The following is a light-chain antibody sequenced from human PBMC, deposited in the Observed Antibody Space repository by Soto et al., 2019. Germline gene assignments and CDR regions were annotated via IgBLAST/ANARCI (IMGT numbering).Light chain of an antibody. V-gene: IGKV3-20*01. CDR2: DAS. Sequence: ETVLTQSPGTLSLSPGERASLSCRASQSISGRYLAWYQQKPGQAPRLLIYDASSRATGIPDRFSGSGSETDFILTISRLEPEDFAVYYCQQYGSSPLTFGGGTKVEIK. CDR3: QQYGSSPLT. CDR1: QSISGRY. J-gene: IGKJ4*01.